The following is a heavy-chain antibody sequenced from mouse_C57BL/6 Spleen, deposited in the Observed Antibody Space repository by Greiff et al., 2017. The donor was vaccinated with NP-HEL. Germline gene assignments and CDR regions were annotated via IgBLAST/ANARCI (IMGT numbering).Heavy chain of an antibody. V-gene: IGHV2-2*01. Sequence: VQLQQSGPGLVQPSQSLSITCTVSGFSLTSYGVHWVRQSPGKGLEWLGVIWSGGSTDYNAAFISRLSISKDNSKSQVFFKMNSLQADDTAIYYCARKPLSTVVGDYYAMDYWGQGTSVTVSS. CDR2: IWSGGST. D-gene: IGHD1-1*01. CDR3: ARKPLSTVVGDYYAMDY. J-gene: IGHJ4*01. CDR1: GFSLTSYG.